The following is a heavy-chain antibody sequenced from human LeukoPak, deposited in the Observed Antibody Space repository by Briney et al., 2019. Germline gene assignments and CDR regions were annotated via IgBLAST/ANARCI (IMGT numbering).Heavy chain of an antibody. CDR2: IYYSGST. CDR1: GGSISSYY. Sequence: SETLSLTCTVSGGSISSYYWSWIRQPPGKGLEWIGYIYYSGSTNYNPSLKSRVTISVDTSKNQFSLKLSSVTAADTAVYYCERHVGYYGSGSYYNRYNWFDPWGQGTPVTVSS. D-gene: IGHD3-10*01. J-gene: IGHJ5*02. CDR3: ERHVGYYGSGSYYNRYNWFDP. V-gene: IGHV4-59*08.